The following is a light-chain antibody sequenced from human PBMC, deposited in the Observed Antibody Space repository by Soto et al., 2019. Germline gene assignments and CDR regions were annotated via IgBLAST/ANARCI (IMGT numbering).Light chain of an antibody. Sequence: DVVMTQSPLSLPVTLGQPASISCRTSQSLVSSNGNTFLIGFQQRPGQSPRRLIYKVSNRDSAVPDRFTGSGSGSDFTLEISSVEAEEVGVYYCMQDTHWPWTFGRGPKVEIK. J-gene: IGKJ1*01. CDR1: QSLVSSNGNTF. CDR3: MQDTHWPWT. CDR2: KVS. V-gene: IGKV2-30*01.